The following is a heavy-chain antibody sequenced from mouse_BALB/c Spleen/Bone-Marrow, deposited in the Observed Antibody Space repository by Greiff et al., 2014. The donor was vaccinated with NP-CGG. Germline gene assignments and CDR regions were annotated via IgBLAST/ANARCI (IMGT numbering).Heavy chain of an antibody. CDR3: ARWLLRYYAMDD. Sequence: QVHVKQSGAELVKPGASVKLSCKASGYTFTSYWMHWMKQRPGQGLEWIGEIDPSDSYTNYNQKFKGKATLTVDKSSSTAYMQLSSLTSEDSAVYFCARWLLRYYAMDDWGQGTSVTVSS. CDR2: IDPSDSYT. CDR1: GYTFTSYW. J-gene: IGHJ4*01. D-gene: IGHD2-3*01. V-gene: IGHV1-69*02.